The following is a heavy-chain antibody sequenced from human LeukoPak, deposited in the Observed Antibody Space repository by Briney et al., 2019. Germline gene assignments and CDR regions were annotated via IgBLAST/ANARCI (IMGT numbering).Heavy chain of an antibody. D-gene: IGHD6-19*01. CDR2: IYTSGST. CDR3: ARRQWRRPNWFDP. Sequence: SETLSLTCTVSGGSISSGNYYWSWIRQPAGKGLEWIGRIYTSGSTNYNPSLKSRVTISVDTSKNQFSLKLSSVTAADTAVYYCARRQWRRPNWFDPWGQGTLVTVSS. CDR1: GGSISSGNYY. J-gene: IGHJ5*02. V-gene: IGHV4-61*02.